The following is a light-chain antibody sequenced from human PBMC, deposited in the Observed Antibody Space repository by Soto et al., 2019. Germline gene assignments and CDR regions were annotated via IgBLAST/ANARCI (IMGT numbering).Light chain of an antibody. CDR1: SSNIGTNT. V-gene: IGLV1-44*01. Sequence: QSALTQPPSASGTPGQRVTISCSGSSSNIGTNTVNWYQQFPRSAPKLLMYSSNQRPPGVPDRFSGSKSGTSASLAISGLQSEDEAAYYCAAWDGSLNVVLFGGGTKVTVL. J-gene: IGLJ3*02. CDR2: SSN. CDR3: AAWDGSLNVVL.